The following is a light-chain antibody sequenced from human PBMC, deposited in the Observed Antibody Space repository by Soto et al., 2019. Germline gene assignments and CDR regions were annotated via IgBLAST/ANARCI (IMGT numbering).Light chain of an antibody. Sequence: QSVLTQPPSASGTPGQRVTISCSGSSSNIGSNYIYWYQQLPGTAPKLLIYRNNHRPSGVPDRFSGSKSGTSASLAISGRRSEDEDDYYCAAWDDGLSGWVFGGGTKLTVL. CDR1: SSNIGSNY. CDR2: RNN. J-gene: IGLJ3*02. CDR3: AAWDDGLSGWV. V-gene: IGLV1-47*01.